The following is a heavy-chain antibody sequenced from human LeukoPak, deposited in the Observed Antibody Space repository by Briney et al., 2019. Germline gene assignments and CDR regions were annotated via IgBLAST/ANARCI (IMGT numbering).Heavy chain of an antibody. Sequence: GGSLRLSCAASGFTFSSYWMHWVRQAPGKGLVWVSRINSDGSSTSYADSVKGRFTIPRDNAKNTLYLQMNSLRAEDTAVYYCAREEGYSGYDWGFDYWGQGTLVTVSS. CDR2: INSDGSST. CDR1: GFTFSSYW. J-gene: IGHJ4*02. V-gene: IGHV3-74*01. CDR3: AREEGYSGYDWGFDY. D-gene: IGHD5-12*01.